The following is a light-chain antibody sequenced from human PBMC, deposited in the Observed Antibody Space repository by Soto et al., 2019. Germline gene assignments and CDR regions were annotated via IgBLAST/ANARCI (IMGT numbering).Light chain of an antibody. CDR3: QHYSAFSVT. V-gene: IGKV1-5*03. Sequence: DIQMAQPPSPPSASVGGRGTITWRASQSISIYLNWYQQKPGEAPKLLIYKASYLESGVPSRFSGSGSGTEFTLTISSLQPEDLATYYCQHYSAFSVTFGQGTKVDIK. CDR2: KAS. CDR1: QSISIY. J-gene: IGKJ1*01.